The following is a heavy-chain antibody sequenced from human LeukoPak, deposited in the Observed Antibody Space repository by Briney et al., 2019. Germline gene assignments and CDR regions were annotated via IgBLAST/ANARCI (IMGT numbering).Heavy chain of an antibody. CDR2: IYTSGST. Sequence: PSETLSLTCTVSGGSISSYYWSWIRQPAGKGLEWIGRIYTSGSTNYNPSPKSRVTMSVDTSKNQFSLKLSSVTAADTAVYYCARAYGWGDYGVRIFDYWGQGTLVTVSS. J-gene: IGHJ4*02. D-gene: IGHD4-17*01. V-gene: IGHV4-4*07. CDR3: ARAYGWGDYGVRIFDY. CDR1: GGSISSYY.